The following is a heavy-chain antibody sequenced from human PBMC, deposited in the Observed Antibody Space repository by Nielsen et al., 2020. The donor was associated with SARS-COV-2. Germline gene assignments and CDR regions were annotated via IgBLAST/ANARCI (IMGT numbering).Heavy chain of an antibody. Sequence: GGSLRLSCGASGITFTSYAMSWVRQAPGKGLEWVSAISGSGGSTYYADSVKGRFTISRDNSKNTLYLQMNSLRAEDTAVYYCAKSTVVTTYYFDYWGQGTLVTVSS. V-gene: IGHV3-23*01. CDR2: ISGSGGST. J-gene: IGHJ4*02. CDR1: GITFTSYA. D-gene: IGHD4-23*01. CDR3: AKSTVVTTYYFDY.